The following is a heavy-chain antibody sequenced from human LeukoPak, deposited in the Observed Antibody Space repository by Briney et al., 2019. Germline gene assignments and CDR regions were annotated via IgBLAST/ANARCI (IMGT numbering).Heavy chain of an antibody. Sequence: GGSLRLSCAASGFTVSSNYMSWVRQAPGKGLEWVSVIYSGGSTHYADSVKGRFTISRDNSKNTLYLQMNSLRAEDTAVYYCARVGYDFWGGYYPGYYYYMDVWGKGTTVTVSS. CDR2: IYSGGST. CDR1: GFTVSSNY. CDR3: ARVGYDFWGGYYPGYYYYMDV. J-gene: IGHJ6*03. D-gene: IGHD3-3*01. V-gene: IGHV3-66*02.